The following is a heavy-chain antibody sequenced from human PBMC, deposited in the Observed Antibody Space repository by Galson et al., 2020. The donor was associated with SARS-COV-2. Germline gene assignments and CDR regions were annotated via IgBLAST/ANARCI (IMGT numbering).Heavy chain of an antibody. D-gene: IGHD3-10*01. CDR3: ARVGGLRGSGTGYYYYYGMDV. CDR1: GGSFRGYY. CDR2: INHSGST. J-gene: IGHJ6*02. V-gene: IGHV4-34*01. Sequence: SQTLSLTCAVHGGSFRGYYWSWIRQPPGKGLEWIGDINHSGSTNYHPSLKSRLTISVDTAKNQFSLKLSSVTAADTAVYYCARVGGLRGSGTGYYYYYGMDVWGQGTTVTVSS.